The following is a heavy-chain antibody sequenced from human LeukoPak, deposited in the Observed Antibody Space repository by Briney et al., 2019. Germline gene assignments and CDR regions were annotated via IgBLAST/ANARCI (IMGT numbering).Heavy chain of an antibody. D-gene: IGHD4-23*01. J-gene: IGHJ6*02. V-gene: IGHV3-9*01. CDR2: INWNSDTK. Sequence: GGSLRLSCVGSGFAFHNYAMHWVRRPSGKGLEWVSAINWNSDTKAYADSVKGRFTISGDRARNSLYLQMDSLRPEDTALYYCAKDTGGNGAYFYAMDVWGQGTSVTVSS. CDR1: GFAFHNYA. CDR3: AKDTGGNGAYFYAMDV.